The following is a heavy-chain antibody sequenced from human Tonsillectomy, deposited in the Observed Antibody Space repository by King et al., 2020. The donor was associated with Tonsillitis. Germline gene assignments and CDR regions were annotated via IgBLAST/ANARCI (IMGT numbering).Heavy chain of an antibody. Sequence: VQLVESGGGVVQPGRSLRLSCAASGFTFSSYAMHWVRQAPGKGLEWVAVISYDGSDKYYADSVKGRFTISRDNSKNTLYLQMNSLRAEDTTVYYCARVRGGNYYYYYGMDVWCQGTTVTVSS. V-gene: IGHV3-30-3*01. CDR1: GFTFSSYA. D-gene: IGHD4-23*01. CDR3: ARVRGGNYYYYYGMDV. CDR2: ISYDGSDK. J-gene: IGHJ6*02.